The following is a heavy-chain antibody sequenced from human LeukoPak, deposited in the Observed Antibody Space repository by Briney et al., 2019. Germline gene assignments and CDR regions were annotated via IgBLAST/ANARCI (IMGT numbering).Heavy chain of an antibody. CDR2: INPNSGGT. Sequence: ASVKVSCKASGYTFTGYYMHWVRQAPGQGLEWMGWINPNSGGTNYAQKFQGRVTMTRDTSISTAYMELSRLRSDDTAVYYCARGDVGTSPFLYYYYYYMDVWGKGTTVTVSS. V-gene: IGHV1-2*02. CDR1: GYTFTGYY. J-gene: IGHJ6*03. D-gene: IGHD5-24*01. CDR3: ARGDVGTSPFLYYYYYYMDV.